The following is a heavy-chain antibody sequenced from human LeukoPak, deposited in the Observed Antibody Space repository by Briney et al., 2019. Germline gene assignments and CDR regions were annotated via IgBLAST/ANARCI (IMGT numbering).Heavy chain of an antibody. Sequence: SETLSLTCAVYGGSFSGYYWSWIRQPPGKGLEWIGEINHSGSTNYNPSLKSRVTISVDTSKNQFSLKLSSVTAADTAVYYCARSGGYSYGPLYYYYYGMDVWGQGTTVTVSS. CDR1: GGSFSGYY. CDR2: INHSGST. CDR3: ARSGGYSYGPLYYYYYGMDV. D-gene: IGHD5-18*01. J-gene: IGHJ6*02. V-gene: IGHV4-34*01.